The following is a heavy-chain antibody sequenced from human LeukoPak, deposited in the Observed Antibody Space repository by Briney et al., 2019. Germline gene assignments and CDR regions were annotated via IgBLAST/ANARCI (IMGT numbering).Heavy chain of an antibody. CDR3: AKDRSIGTYYTFDS. J-gene: IGHJ4*02. CDR2: VSGSGAIA. V-gene: IGHV3-23*01. D-gene: IGHD1-26*01. CDR1: GFTFNNYA. Sequence: PGGSLRLSCAASGFTFNNYAMSWVRQAPGKGPEWVSTVSGSGAIAYYTDSDKGRFTISRDNSKNTLYLQMSSLTAKDTAVYYCAKDRSIGTYYTFDSWGQGTLVTVSS.